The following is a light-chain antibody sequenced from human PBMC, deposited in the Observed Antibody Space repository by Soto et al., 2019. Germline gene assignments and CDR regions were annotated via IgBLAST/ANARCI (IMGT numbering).Light chain of an antibody. CDR1: QSISSW. CDR2: KAS. V-gene: IGKV1-5*03. CDR3: QQYNSYWT. J-gene: IGKJ1*01. Sequence: DIKMTQSPSTLSASVGDRVTITCRARQSISSWLAWYQQKPGKAPKLLIYKASSLESGVPSRVSGSGSGTEFTLTISSLQPDDFATYYFQQYNSYWTFGQGTKVEIK.